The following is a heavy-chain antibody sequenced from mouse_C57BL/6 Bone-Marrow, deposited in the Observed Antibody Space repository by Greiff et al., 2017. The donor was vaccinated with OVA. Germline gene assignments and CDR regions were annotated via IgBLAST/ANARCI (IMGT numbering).Heavy chain of an antibody. CDR3: ARGGYCDYVDYDV. V-gene: IGHV14-3*01. J-gene: IGHJ1*03. CDR2: IDPANGNT. CDR1: GFTITNTY. D-gene: IGHD2-4*01. Sequence: VQLQQPVAELVRPGASVKLSCTASGFTITNTYMHWVKQRPEQGLEWIGRIDPANGNTKYAPKFQGKATLTVDTSSNTAYLQLSSLTSEDTAIYYGARGGYCDYVDYDVWGTGTTVTVSS.